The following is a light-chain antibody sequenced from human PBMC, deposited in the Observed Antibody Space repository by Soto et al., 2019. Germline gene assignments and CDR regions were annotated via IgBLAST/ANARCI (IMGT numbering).Light chain of an antibody. J-gene: IGLJ2*01. V-gene: IGLV1-40*01. CDR3: QSYDSGVSASV. Sequence: QSALTQPPSVSGAPGQRVSFSCSGSSSNIGAGFDVHWYQQFPGAAPKLLIYSDVNRPSGVPYRFSASKSGTSASLTITGLQTEDEAHYYCQSYDSGVSASVFGGGTKLTVL. CDR2: SDV. CDR1: SSNIGAGFD.